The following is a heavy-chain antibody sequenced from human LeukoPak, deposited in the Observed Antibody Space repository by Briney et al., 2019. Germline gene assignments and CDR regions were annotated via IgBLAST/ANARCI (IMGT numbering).Heavy chain of an antibody. CDR3: ARGKGGNYGVDYYYYMDV. CDR1: GGSISSYY. D-gene: IGHD1-26*01. J-gene: IGHJ6*03. Sequence: PSETLSLTCTVSGGSISSYYWSWIRQPPGKGLEWIGEINHSGSTNYNPSLKSRVTISVDTSKNQFSLKLSSVTAADTAVYYCARGKGGNYGVDYYYYMDVWGKGTTVTVSS. V-gene: IGHV4-34*01. CDR2: INHSGST.